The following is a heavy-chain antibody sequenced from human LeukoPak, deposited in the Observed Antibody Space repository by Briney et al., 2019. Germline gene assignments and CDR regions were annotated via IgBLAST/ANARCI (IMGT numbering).Heavy chain of an antibody. CDR2: ISAYNGNT. V-gene: IGHV1-18*01. D-gene: IGHD5-18*01. J-gene: IGHJ4*02. CDR3: ARAGYSYGYLGYFDY. Sequence: ASVKVSCKASGYTFTSYGISWVRQAPGQGLEWMGWISAYNGNTNYAQKLQGRVTMTTDTSTSTAYMELRSLRSDDTAVYYCARAGYSYGYLGYFDYWGQGTPVTVSS. CDR1: GYTFTSYG.